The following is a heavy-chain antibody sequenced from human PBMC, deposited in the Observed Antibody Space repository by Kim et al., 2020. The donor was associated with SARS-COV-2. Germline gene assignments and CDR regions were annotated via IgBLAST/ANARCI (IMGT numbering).Heavy chain of an antibody. CDR1: GGSISSGGYS. CDR3: AGQLGGSGCLYKVHYYG. V-gene: IGHV4-30-2*01. D-gene: IGHD3-10*01. CDR2: IYYSGST. J-gene: IGHJ6*01. Sequence: SETLSLTCAVSGGSISSGGYSWSWIRQPPGKGLEWIGYIYYSGSTYYNPSLKSRVTISVDRSKNQFSLKLSSVTAADTAVYYCAGQLGGSGCLYKVHYYG.